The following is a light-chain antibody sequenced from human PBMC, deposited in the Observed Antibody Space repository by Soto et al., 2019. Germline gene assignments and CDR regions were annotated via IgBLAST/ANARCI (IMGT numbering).Light chain of an antibody. CDR1: SSDVGGYNY. CDR3: SSHTSSSTSYV. V-gene: IGLV2-14*01. CDR2: DVS. J-gene: IGLJ1*01. Sequence: QSALTQPASVSGSPGQSITISCTGTSSDVGGYNYVSWYQHHPGKAPKLMIYDVSNRPLGVSNRVPGSKSANTASLTISGLQAEDEADYYCSSHTSSSTSYVFGTGTKLTVL.